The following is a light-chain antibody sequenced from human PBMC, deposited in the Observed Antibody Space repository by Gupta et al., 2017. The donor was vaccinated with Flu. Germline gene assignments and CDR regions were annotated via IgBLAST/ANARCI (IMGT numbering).Light chain of an antibody. CDR2: GAS. J-gene: IGKJ5*01. CDR1: QSVGSAH. CDR3: QQYGGSPLIT. Sequence: ETVLTQSPGTLSLSPGERATLSCRASQSVGSAHLAWYQQKPGRAPRLLIYGASSRATGIPDSFSGSGSGTDFTLTISRLEPEDFAVYYCQQYGGSPLITFGQGTRLEIK. V-gene: IGKV3-20*01.